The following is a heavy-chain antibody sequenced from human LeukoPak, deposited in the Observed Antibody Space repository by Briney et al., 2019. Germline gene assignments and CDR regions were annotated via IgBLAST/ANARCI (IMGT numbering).Heavy chain of an antibody. V-gene: IGHV1-18*01. CDR3: ARDWHDYGDYYYFDY. Sequence: ASVKVSCEASGYTFTSYGISWVRQAPGQGLEWMGWISAYNGNTSYAQKLQGRVTMTTDTSTSTAYMELRSLRSDDTAVYYCARDWHDYGDYYYFDYWGQGTLVTVSS. CDR2: ISAYNGNT. D-gene: IGHD4-17*01. CDR1: GYTFTSYG. J-gene: IGHJ4*02.